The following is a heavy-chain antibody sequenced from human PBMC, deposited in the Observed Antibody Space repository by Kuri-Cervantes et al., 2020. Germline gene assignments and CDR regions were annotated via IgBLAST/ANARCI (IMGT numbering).Heavy chain of an antibody. CDR2: IYHSGST. D-gene: IGHD3-22*01. Sequence: SETLSLTCTVSGGSVSSGSYYWSWIRQPPGKGLEWIGYIYHSGSTYYNPSLKSRVTISVDGSKNQFSLKLSSVTAADTAVYYCARADSRIPDAFDIWGQGTMVTVSS. V-gene: IGHV4-30-2*01. CDR1: GGSVSSGSYY. CDR3: ARADSRIPDAFDI. J-gene: IGHJ3*02.